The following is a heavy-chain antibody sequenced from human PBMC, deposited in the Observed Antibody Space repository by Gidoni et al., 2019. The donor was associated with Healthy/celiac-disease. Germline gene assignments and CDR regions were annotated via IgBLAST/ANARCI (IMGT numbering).Heavy chain of an antibody. V-gene: IGHV3-23*04. J-gene: IGHJ6*03. CDR3: AKGGYSSTHYYYYYMDV. CDR1: GFTFSSSA. D-gene: IGHD6-13*01. CDR2: ISGSGGST. Sequence: EVQLVESGGGLVQPGGSLRLSCAASGFTFSSSAMSWVRQAPGKGLEWVSAISGSGGSTYYADSVKGRFTISRDNSKNTLYLQMNSLRAEDTAVYYCAKGGYSSTHYYYYYMDVWGKGTTVTVSS.